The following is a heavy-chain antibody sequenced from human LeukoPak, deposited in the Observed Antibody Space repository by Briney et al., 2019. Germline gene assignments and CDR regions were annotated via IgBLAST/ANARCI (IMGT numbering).Heavy chain of an antibody. CDR2: IIPILGIA. Sequence: SVKVSCKASGGTFSSYAISWVRQAPGQGLEWMGRIIPILGIANYAQKFLGRVTITADKSTSTAYMELSSLRSEDTAVYYCARDHVDTAMDTGYWGQGTLVTVSS. D-gene: IGHD5-18*01. V-gene: IGHV1-69*04. CDR1: GGTFSSYA. J-gene: IGHJ4*02. CDR3: ARDHVDTAMDTGY.